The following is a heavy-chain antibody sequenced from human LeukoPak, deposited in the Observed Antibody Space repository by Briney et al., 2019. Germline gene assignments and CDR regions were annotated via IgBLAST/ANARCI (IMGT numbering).Heavy chain of an antibody. J-gene: IGHJ6*02. CDR2: ISAYNGNT. Sequence: ASVKVCCKASGYTFTSYGISWVRQAPGQGLEWMGWISAYNGNTNYAQKLQGRVTMTTDTSTSTAYMELRSLRSDDTAVYYCARDLSGSHYYYGMDVWGQGTTVTVSS. CDR1: GYTFTSYG. D-gene: IGHD5-12*01. CDR3: ARDLSGSHYYYGMDV. V-gene: IGHV1-18*01.